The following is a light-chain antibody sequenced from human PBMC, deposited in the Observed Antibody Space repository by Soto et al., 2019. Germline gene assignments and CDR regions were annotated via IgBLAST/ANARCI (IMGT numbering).Light chain of an antibody. V-gene: IGLV2-18*02. CDR3: SSYTTSNTRQIV. J-gene: IGLJ1*01. Sequence: QSVLIQPPSVSGSPGQSVTISCTGTSSDVGSYDYVSWYQQHPGTVPKPMIYNVNTQPSGVPDRFSGSKSGNTASLTISWLHPEDEADYYCSSYTTSNTRQIVFGTGTKVTV. CDR1: SSDVGSYDY. CDR2: NVN.